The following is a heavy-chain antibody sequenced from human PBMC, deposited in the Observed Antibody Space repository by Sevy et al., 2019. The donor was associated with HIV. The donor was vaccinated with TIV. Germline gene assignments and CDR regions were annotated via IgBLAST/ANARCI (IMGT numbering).Heavy chain of an antibody. D-gene: IGHD3-16*01. Sequence: SDTLSLTCGVSGYSIISGYYWGWIRQPPGKGLEWIGSIYHSGSTYYNPSLKSRVTISVDTSKNQFSLKLSSVTAADTAVYYCARQVVAFGNPAFDDYWGQGTLVTVSS. CDR2: IYHSGST. CDR3: ARQVVAFGNPAFDDY. V-gene: IGHV4-38-2*01. CDR1: GYSIISGYY. J-gene: IGHJ4*02.